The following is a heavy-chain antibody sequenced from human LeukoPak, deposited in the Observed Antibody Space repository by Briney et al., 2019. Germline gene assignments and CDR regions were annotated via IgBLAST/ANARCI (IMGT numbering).Heavy chain of an antibody. CDR2: IYYSGSA. CDR1: GGSISSGGYY. J-gene: IGHJ4*02. D-gene: IGHD5/OR15-5a*01. V-gene: IGHV4-31*03. Sequence: SETLSLTCTVSGGSISSGGYYWSWIRRHPGKGLEWIGYIYYSGSAYYNPSLKSRVTISVDTSKNQFSLKLSSVTAADAAVYFCARGSVYVDYWGQGTLVTVSS. CDR3: ARGSVYVDY.